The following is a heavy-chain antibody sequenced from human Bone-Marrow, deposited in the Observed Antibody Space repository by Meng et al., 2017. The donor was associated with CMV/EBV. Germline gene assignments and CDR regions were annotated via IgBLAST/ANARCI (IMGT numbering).Heavy chain of an antibody. Sequence: GEYLKIYCASSGFSCDDYGMRWVRQAPGKGLEFVSVINWNGGSTGYVDSVKGRFTISRDNAKNSLYLQMNSLRAEDAALYDCARPLTSRIVGCTGAFDVWGQGTMVTVSS. CDR1: GFSCDDYG. V-gene: IGHV3-20*01. D-gene: IGHD1-26*01. CDR2: INWNGGST. CDR3: ARPLTSRIVGCTGAFDV. J-gene: IGHJ3*01.